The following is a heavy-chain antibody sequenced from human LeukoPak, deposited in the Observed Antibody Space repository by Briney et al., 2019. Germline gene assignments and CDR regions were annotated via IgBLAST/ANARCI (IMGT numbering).Heavy chain of an antibody. D-gene: IGHD2-2*01. CDR1: GGSISSSSYY. Sequence: SETLSLTCTVSGGSISSSSYYWGWIRQPPGKGLEWIGSIYYSGSTYYNPSLKSRVTISVDTSKNQFSLKLSSVTAAVTAVYYCARLIVVVPAAIGPWGQGTLVTVSS. V-gene: IGHV4-39*07. CDR2: IYYSGST. J-gene: IGHJ5*02. CDR3: ARLIVVVPAAIGP.